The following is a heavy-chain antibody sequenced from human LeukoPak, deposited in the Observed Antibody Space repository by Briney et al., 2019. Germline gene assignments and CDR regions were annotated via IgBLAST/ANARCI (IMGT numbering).Heavy chain of an antibody. CDR2: ISSSGSTI. CDR3: ARGSNYCSSISCHMND. Sequence: GGSLRLSCAASGFTFSSYEMNWVRQAPGKGLEWVSYISSSGSTIYYADSVKGRFTISRDNAKNSLYLQMNSLRAEDTAVYYCARGSNYCSSISCHMNDWGQGTLVTVSS. D-gene: IGHD2-2*02. CDR1: GFTFSSYE. J-gene: IGHJ4*02. V-gene: IGHV3-48*03.